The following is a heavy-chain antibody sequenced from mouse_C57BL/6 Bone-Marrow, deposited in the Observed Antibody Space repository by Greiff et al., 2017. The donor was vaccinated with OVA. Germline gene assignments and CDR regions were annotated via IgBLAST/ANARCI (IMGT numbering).Heavy chain of an antibody. CDR2: IHPNSGST. CDR1: GYTFTSYW. J-gene: IGHJ2*01. V-gene: IGHV1-64*01. Sequence: VKLQQPGTELVKPGASVKLSCKASGYTFTSYWMHWVKQRPGQGLEWIGMIHPNSGSTNYNEKFKSKATLTVDKSSSTAYMQLSSLTSEDSAVYYCARWGLRRNYWGQGTTLTVSS. D-gene: IGHD2-4*01. CDR3: ARWGLRRNY.